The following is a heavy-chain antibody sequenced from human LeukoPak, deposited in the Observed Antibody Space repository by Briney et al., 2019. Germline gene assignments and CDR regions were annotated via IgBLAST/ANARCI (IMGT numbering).Heavy chain of an antibody. CDR2: IYYSGST. J-gene: IGHJ3*02. CDR1: GGSISSSSYY. Sequence: PSETLSLTCTVSGGSISSSSYYWSWIRQPPGKGLEWIGYIYYSGSTNYNPSLKSRVTISVDTSKNQFSLKLSSVTAADTAVYYCARDLAFGGVDAFDIWGQGTMVTVSS. CDR3: ARDLAFGGVDAFDI. D-gene: IGHD3-16*01. V-gene: IGHV4-61*01.